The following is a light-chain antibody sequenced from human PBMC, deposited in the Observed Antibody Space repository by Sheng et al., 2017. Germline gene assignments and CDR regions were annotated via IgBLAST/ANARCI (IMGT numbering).Light chain of an antibody. Sequence: QSVLTQPPSVSEAPRQRVTISCSGSSFNIGNNAVNWYQQLPGKAPKVLIYNDDLLPSGVSDRFSGSKSGTSASLAISGLQSEDEADYYFATWDDSLNVWVFGGGTKLTVL. CDR3: ATWDDSLNVWV. CDR2: NDD. V-gene: IGLV1-36*01. J-gene: IGLJ3*02. CDR1: SFNIGNNA.